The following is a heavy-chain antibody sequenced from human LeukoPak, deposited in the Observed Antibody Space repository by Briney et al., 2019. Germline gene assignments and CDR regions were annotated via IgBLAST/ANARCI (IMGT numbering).Heavy chain of an antibody. D-gene: IGHD5-18*01. CDR2: ISSSGNT. Sequence: PSETLSLTCIVSGGSTSGGNYYWGWIRRPPGKGLEWIGGISSSGNTYYNPSLKSRITISIDMSKNQFSLKLSSVTAADTAVYYCARVSFGYGYYYGMDVWGQGTTVTVSS. CDR3: ARVSFGYGYYYGMDV. V-gene: IGHV4-39*07. CDR1: GGSTSGGNYY. J-gene: IGHJ6*02.